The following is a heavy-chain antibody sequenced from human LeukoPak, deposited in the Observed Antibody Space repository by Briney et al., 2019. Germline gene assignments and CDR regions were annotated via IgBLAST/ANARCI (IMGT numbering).Heavy chain of an antibody. J-gene: IGHJ4*02. CDR2: ISWNSGSI. CDR3: AKARQITMVRGDFDY. D-gene: IGHD3-10*01. V-gene: IGHV3-9*01. Sequence: GGALRLSCAASGFTFDDYAMHWVRQAPGKGLEWVSGISWNSGSIGYADSVKGRFTISRDNAKNSLYLQMNSLRAEDTALYYCAKARQITMVRGDFDYWGQGTLVTVSS. CDR1: GFTFDDYA.